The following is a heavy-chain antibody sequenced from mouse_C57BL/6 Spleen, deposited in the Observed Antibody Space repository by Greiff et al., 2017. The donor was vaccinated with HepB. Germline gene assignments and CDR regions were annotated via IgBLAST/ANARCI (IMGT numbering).Heavy chain of an antibody. CDR2: IYPRSGNT. J-gene: IGHJ3*01. Sequence: QVQLQQSGAELGRPGASVKLSCKASGYTFTSYGISWVKQRTGQGLEWIGEIYPRSGNTYYNEKFKGKATLTADKSSSTAYMELRSLTSEDSAVYFCGHYYGSSYGFAYWGQGTLVTVSA. V-gene: IGHV1-81*01. D-gene: IGHD1-1*01. CDR1: GYTFTSYG. CDR3: GHYYGSSYGFAY.